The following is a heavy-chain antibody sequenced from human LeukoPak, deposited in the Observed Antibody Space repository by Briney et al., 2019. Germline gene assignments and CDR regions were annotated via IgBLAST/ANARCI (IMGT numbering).Heavy chain of an antibody. J-gene: IGHJ6*02. D-gene: IGHD4-23*01. CDR2: ISYTTSDI. CDR1: GFTFSSYS. V-gene: IGHV3-21*01. Sequence: GGSLRLSCVASGFTFSSYSMNWVRQAPGKGLEWVSYISYTTSDIYYADSVKGRFTISRDNAKNSLFLQMSSLRAEDTAVYFCARDASQGGSGRWERWNYGIDVWGRGTTVSVSS. CDR3: ARDASQGGSGRWERWNYGIDV.